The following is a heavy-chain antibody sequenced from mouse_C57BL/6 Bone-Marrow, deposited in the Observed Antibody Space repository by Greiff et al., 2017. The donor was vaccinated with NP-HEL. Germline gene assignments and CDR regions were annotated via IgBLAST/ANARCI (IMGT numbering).Heavy chain of an antibody. CDR1: GFSINSDCY. V-gene: IGHV3-3*01. J-gene: IGHJ4*01. CDR3: AGLLLRDPPYAMDY. D-gene: IGHD1-1*01. Sequence: EVQLQQSGPSLVRPSQTLSLTCTVTGFSINSDCYWIWIRQFPGNKLEYIGYTFYSGITYYNPSLESRTYITRDTSKNQFSLKLSSVTTEDTATYYCAGLLLRDPPYAMDYWGQGTSVTVSS. CDR2: TFYSGIT.